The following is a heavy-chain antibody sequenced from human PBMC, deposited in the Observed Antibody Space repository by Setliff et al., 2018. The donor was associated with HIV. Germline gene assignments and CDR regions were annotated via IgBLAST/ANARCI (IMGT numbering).Heavy chain of an antibody. CDR3: ARTREPDPFDYDRSAFRSV. V-gene: IGHV3-74*01. CDR1: GFSFSGYW. D-gene: IGHD3-22*01. CDR2: INSDGTAM. J-gene: IGHJ4*02. Sequence: ETLSLSCAASGFSFSGYWMHWVRQAPGKGPVWVSQINSDGTAMTYADSVKGRFTMSRDNAKKTLYLQMNSLRAEDTAVYYCARTREPDPFDYDRSAFRSVWGQGTLVTVSS.